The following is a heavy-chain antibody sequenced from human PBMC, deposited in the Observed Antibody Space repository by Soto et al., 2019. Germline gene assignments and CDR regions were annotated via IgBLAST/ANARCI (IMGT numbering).Heavy chain of an antibody. CDR1: GGTFSTHA. CDR2: IIPISGTT. D-gene: IGHD2-15*01. V-gene: IGHV1-69*13. Sequence: SVKVSCKASGGTFSTHAIIWVRQAPGHGLEWMGGIIPISGTTYYTQKFQGRVTITADEPTSTAFMELSSLKSDDTAVSYCARGYCSGGNCYSGMDVWGQGTMVTVSS. CDR3: ARGYCSGGNCYSGMDV. J-gene: IGHJ6*02.